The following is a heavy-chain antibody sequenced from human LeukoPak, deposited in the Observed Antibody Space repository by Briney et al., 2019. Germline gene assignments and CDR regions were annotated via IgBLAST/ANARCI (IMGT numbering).Heavy chain of an antibody. V-gene: IGHV3-23*01. CDR1: GFTFSSYA. Sequence: GGSLRLSCAASGFTFSSYAMSWVRQAPGKGLEWVSAISGSGGSTYYADSVKGRFTISRDNSKNTPYLQMNSLRAEDTAVYYCAKDAKPGITMIVVAMDYWGQGTLVTVSS. CDR3: AKDAKPGITMIVVAMDY. D-gene: IGHD3-22*01. J-gene: IGHJ4*02. CDR2: ISGSGGST.